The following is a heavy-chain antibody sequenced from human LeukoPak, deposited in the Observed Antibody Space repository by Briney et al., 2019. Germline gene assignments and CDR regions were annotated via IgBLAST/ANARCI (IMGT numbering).Heavy chain of an antibody. D-gene: IGHD1-14*01. CDR2: IYYSGST. Sequence: SETLSLTCTVSGGSISSSSYYWGWIRQPPGKGLEWIGSIYYSGSTYYNPSLKSRVTISVDTSKNQFSLKLSSVTAADTAVYYCARVKPDRGWHDAFDIWGQGTMVTVSS. CDR3: ARVKPDRGWHDAFDI. J-gene: IGHJ3*02. V-gene: IGHV4-39*01. CDR1: GGSISSSSYY.